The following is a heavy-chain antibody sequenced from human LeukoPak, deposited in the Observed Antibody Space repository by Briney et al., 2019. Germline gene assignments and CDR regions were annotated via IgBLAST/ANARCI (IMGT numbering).Heavy chain of an antibody. J-gene: IGHJ4*02. Sequence: GGSLRLSCAASGFTFSSYEINWVRQAPGKGLEWVSYISNSGSTIYYADSVKGRFTVSRDNAKDSLYLQMNSLRAEDTAVYYCARDRRAHNWGQGTLVTVSS. V-gene: IGHV3-48*03. CDR3: ARDRRAHN. CDR1: GFTFSSYE. CDR2: ISNSGSTI.